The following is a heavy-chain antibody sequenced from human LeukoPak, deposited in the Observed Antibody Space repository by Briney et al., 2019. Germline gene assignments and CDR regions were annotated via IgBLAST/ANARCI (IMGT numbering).Heavy chain of an antibody. CDR1: GFTFSSYE. V-gene: IGHV3-48*03. D-gene: IGHD3-22*01. CDR2: ISSSGSTI. J-gene: IGHJ4*02. CDR3: ARDTMIAFDY. Sequence: GGSLRLSCAASGFTFSSYEMNWVRQAPGKGLEWVSYISSSGSTIYYADSVKGRFTISRDNAKNSLYLQMSSLRAEDTAVYYCARDTMIAFDYWGQGTLVTVSS.